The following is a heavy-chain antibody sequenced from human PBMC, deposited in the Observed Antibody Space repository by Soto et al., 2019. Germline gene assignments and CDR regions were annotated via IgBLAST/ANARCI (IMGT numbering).Heavy chain of an antibody. CDR2: MNPNSGNT. CDR1: GYTFTSYD. Sequence: EASVKVSCKASGYTFTSYDINWVRQATGQGLEWMGWMNPNSGNTGYAQKFQGRVTMTRNTSISTAYMELSSLRSEDTAVYYCARGLPSLYSSGWWGSTKTIWFGPWGHGALVTVSS. D-gene: IGHD6-19*01. V-gene: IGHV1-8*01. CDR3: ARGLPSLYSSGWWGSTKTIWFGP. J-gene: IGHJ5*02.